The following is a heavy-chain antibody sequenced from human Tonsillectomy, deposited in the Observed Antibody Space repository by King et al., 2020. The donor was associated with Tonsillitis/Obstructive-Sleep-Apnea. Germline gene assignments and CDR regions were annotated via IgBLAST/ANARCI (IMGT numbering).Heavy chain of an antibody. CDR1: GFTFSNAW. D-gene: IGHD6-13*01. CDR2: IKSKTDGGTT. CDR3: TTAGSPVRSRQQLVDY. Sequence: VQLVESGGGLVKPGGSLRLSCAASGFTFSNAWMSWVRQAPGKGLEWVDRIKSKTDGGTTDYAAPVKGRFTISRDDSKNTLYLQMNSLKTEDTAVYYCTTAGSPVRSRQQLVDYWGQGTLVTVSS. J-gene: IGHJ4*02. V-gene: IGHV3-15*01.